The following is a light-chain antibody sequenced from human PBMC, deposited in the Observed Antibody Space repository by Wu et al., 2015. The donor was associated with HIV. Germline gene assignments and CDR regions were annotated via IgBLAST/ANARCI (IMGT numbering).Light chain of an antibody. Sequence: EIVLTQSPGTLSLSPGERATLSCRASHIVSGTYLAWYQQKPGQAPRLLIYGASNRATGIPDRFSGSGSRTDFTLTISRLEPEDFAVYYCQQYGFSQLTFGG. CDR2: GAS. CDR3: QQYGFSQLT. CDR1: HIVSGTY. V-gene: IGKV3-20*01. J-gene: IGKJ4*01.